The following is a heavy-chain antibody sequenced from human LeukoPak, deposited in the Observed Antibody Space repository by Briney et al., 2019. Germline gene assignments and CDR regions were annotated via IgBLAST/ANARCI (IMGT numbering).Heavy chain of an antibody. CDR2: ISYDGSNK. Sequence: GGSLRLSCAASGFTFSSYGMHWVRQAQGKGLEWVAVISYDGSNKYYADSVKGRFTISRDNSKNTLYLQMNSLRAEDTAVYYCAKDLNNYYDSSGYPGGAWGQGTLVTVSS. CDR3: AKDLNNYYDSSGYPGGA. J-gene: IGHJ4*02. D-gene: IGHD3-22*01. CDR1: GFTFSSYG. V-gene: IGHV3-30*18.